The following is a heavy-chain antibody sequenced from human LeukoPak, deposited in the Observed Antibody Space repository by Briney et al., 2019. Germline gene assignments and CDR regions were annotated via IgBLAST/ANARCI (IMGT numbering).Heavy chain of an antibody. V-gene: IGHV3-21*01. Sequence: GGSLRLSCTASGFTFSNYNMNWVRQAPGKGLEWVSSSSGSDSYIYYADSVKGRFTISRDNAKNSLYLQMNSLRAEDTAVYYCARRGYSYEIDYWGQGTLVTVSS. CDR3: ARRGYSYEIDY. D-gene: IGHD5-18*01. CDR2: SSGSDSYI. J-gene: IGHJ4*02. CDR1: GFTFSNYN.